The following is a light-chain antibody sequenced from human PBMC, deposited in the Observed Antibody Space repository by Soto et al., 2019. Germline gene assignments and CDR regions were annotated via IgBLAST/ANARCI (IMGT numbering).Light chain of an antibody. CDR3: QQRSNWPRT. J-gene: IGKJ4*01. CDR1: QSVSSY. Sequence: EIVLTQSPAPLSLSPGERATLSCRASQSVSSYLAWYQQKPGQAPRLLIYDASNRATGIPARFSGSGSGTDFTLTISSLEPEDFAVYYCQQRSNWPRTFGGGTKVEIK. V-gene: IGKV3-11*01. CDR2: DAS.